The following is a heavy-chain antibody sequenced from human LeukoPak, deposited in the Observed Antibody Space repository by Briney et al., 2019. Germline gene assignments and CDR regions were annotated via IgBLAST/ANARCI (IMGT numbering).Heavy chain of an antibody. Sequence: GGSLRLSCAASGFTFSDYYMSWIRQAPGKGLEWVSYISSSGSTIYYADSVKGRFTISRDNAKNSLYLQMNSLRAEDTAVYYCAREGKDYDFWSGYGYYYYYMDVWGKGTTVTVSS. CDR1: GFTFSDYY. J-gene: IGHJ6*03. CDR2: ISSSGSTI. D-gene: IGHD3-3*01. V-gene: IGHV3-11*04. CDR3: AREGKDYDFWSGYGYYYYYMDV.